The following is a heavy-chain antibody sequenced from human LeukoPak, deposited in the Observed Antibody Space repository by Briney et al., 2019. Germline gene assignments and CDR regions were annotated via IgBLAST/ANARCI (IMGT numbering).Heavy chain of an antibody. J-gene: IGHJ4*02. CDR2: ISSSSSYI. CDR3: ARGITYYYGSGNIPPPDY. V-gene: IGHV3-21*01. Sequence: SGGSLRLSYAASGFTFSSYSMNWVRQAPGKGLEWVSSISSSSSYIYYADSVKGRFTISRENAKNSVYLQMNSLRAEDTAVYYCARGITYYYGSGNIPPPDYWGQGTLVTVSS. D-gene: IGHD3-10*01. CDR1: GFTFSSYS.